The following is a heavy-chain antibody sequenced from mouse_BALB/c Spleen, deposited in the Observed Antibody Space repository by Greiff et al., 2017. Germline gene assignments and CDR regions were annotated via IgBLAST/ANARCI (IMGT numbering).Heavy chain of an antibody. CDR2: IRNKANGYTT. CDR3: ARGYGNYVAMDY. J-gene: IGHJ4*01. Sequence: EVKVVESGGGLVQPGGSLRLSCATSGFTFTDYYMSWVRHPPGKALEWLGFIRNKANGYTTEYSASVKGRFTISRDNSQSILYLQMNTLRAEDSATYYCARGYGNYVAMDYWGQGTSVTVSS. CDR1: GFTFTDYY. V-gene: IGHV7-3*02. D-gene: IGHD2-1*01.